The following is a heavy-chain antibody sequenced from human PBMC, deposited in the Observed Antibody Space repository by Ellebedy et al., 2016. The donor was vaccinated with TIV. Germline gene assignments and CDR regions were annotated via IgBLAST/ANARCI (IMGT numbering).Heavy chain of an antibody. CDR3: ARQIYFGFYYGMDV. CDR1: GFTFSDYH. D-gene: IGHD2/OR15-2a*01. J-gene: IGHJ6*02. CDR2: IKDDGSEK. V-gene: IGHV3-7*03. Sequence: PGGSLRLSCAASGFTFSDYHMSWVRQAPGKGLEWVANIKDDGSEKNYVDSVKGLFSISRDNAKKSLYLQMNSLRAEDTAVYYCARQIYFGFYYGMDVWGQGTTVTVSS.